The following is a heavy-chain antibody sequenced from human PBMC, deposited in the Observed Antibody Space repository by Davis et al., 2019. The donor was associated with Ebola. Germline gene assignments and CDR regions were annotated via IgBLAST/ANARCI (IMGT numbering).Heavy chain of an antibody. J-gene: IGHJ6*02. CDR3: VKTQFLEWSYGMDV. V-gene: IGHV3-48*01. Sequence: GESLKISCVASGFTFKPYSMNWVRQAPGKGLEWISYISSSSTNIYYADSVKGRFTISRDNSKNTLYLQMSSLRAEDTAVYYCVKTQFLEWSYGMDVWGQGTTVTVSS. D-gene: IGHD3-3*01. CDR1: GFTFKPYS. CDR2: ISSSSTNI.